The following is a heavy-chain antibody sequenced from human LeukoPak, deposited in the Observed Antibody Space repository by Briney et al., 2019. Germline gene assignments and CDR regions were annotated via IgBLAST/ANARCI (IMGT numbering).Heavy chain of an antibody. CDR3: ARVPIAVAGTYYFDY. J-gene: IGHJ4*02. V-gene: IGHV3-7*01. D-gene: IGHD6-19*01. CDR2: IKQDGSEK. Sequence: GGSLRLSCAASGFTFSSYWMSWVRQAPGKGLEWVANIKQDGSEKYYVDSVKGRFTISRDNAKNSLYLQMNSLRAEDTAVYYCARVPIAVAGTYYFDYWGQGTLVTVSS. CDR1: GFTFSSYW.